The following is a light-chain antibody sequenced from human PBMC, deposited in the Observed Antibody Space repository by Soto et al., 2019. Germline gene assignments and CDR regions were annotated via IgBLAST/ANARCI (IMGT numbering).Light chain of an antibody. Sequence: EIVLTQSPATLSLSPGERATLSCRASQSVSSYLAWYQQKPGQAPRLLIYDASNRATGIPARFRGSGSETDFTLTISSLEPEDFAVYYCQQRSNWPSFGGGTKVEIK. CDR3: QQRSNWPS. CDR2: DAS. J-gene: IGKJ4*01. CDR1: QSVSSY. V-gene: IGKV3-11*01.